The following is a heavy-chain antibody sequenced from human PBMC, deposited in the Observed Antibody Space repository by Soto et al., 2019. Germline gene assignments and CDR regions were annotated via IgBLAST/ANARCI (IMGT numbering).Heavy chain of an antibody. CDR1: GFTFSRYA. CDR3: AKDRIGSSYTFYFDY. Sequence: EVQLLESGGGLVQPGGSLRLSCAASGFTFSRYAMSWVRQAPGKGLEWVSAISGSGGSTYYADSVKGRFTMSRDNSKNTLYLQMNSLRAEDTAVYYCAKDRIGSSYTFYFDYWGQGTLVTVSS. D-gene: IGHD6-13*01. J-gene: IGHJ4*02. CDR2: ISGSGGST. V-gene: IGHV3-23*01.